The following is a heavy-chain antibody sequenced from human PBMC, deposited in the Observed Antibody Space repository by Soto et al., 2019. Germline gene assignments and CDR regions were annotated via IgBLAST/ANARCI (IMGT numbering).Heavy chain of an antibody. CDR3: ARGSESYYGSGSYRYYYYYMDV. J-gene: IGHJ6*03. D-gene: IGHD3-10*01. V-gene: IGHV4-59*12. CDR2: VYYIGST. Sequence: SETLSLTCTVSGGSISYYYWSWIRQPPGKGLEWIGYVYYIGSTNYNPSLKSRVTISVDTSKNQFSLKLSSVTAADTAVYYCARGSESYYGSGSYRYYYYYMDVWGKGTTVTVS. CDR1: GGSISYYY.